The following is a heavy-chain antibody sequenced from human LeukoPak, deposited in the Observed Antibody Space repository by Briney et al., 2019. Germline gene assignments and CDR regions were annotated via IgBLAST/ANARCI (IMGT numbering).Heavy chain of an antibody. D-gene: IGHD1-26*01. CDR3: ARQVGATLYFDY. J-gene: IGHJ4*02. Sequence: GESLKISCQVSGYSFINYWIGWVRQMPGKGLEWMGIIHPGDSATRYSPSFQGQVTISADKSISTAYLQWSSLKASDTAMYYCARQVGATLYFDYWGQGTLVTVSS. CDR2: IHPGDSAT. CDR1: GYSFINYW. V-gene: IGHV5-51*01.